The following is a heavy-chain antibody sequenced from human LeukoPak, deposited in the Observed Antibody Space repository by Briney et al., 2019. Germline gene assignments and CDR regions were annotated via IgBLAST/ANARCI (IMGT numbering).Heavy chain of an antibody. J-gene: IGHJ4*02. V-gene: IGHV3-33*01. CDR1: GFTFSSYG. Sequence: GGSLRLSCAASGFTFSSYGMHWVRQAPGKGLEWVAVIWYDGSNKYYADSVKGRFTISRDNSKNTLYLQMNGLRAEDTAVYYCARESVLMVYEPYYFDYWGQGTLVTVSS. D-gene: IGHD2-8*01. CDR2: IWYDGSNK. CDR3: ARESVLMVYEPYYFDY.